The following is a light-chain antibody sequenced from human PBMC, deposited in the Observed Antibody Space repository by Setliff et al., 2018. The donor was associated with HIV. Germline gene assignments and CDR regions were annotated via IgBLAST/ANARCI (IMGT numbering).Light chain of an antibody. Sequence: VLTQPPSVSGAPGQRVTISCTGSSSNIGAGYDVHWYQQLPGTAPKLLIYGNSNRPSGVPDRFSGSKSGTSASLAITGLQAEDEADYYCQSYDSSLSDVFGTGTKVTVL. CDR3: QSYDSSLSDV. J-gene: IGLJ1*01. CDR2: GNS. V-gene: IGLV1-40*01. CDR1: SSNIGAGYD.